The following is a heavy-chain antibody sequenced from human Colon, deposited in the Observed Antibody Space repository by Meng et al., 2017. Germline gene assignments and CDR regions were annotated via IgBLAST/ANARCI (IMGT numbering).Heavy chain of an antibody. Sequence: GGSLRLSCAASGFTFSSYWMSWVRQAPGKGLEWVANIKQDGSEKYYVDSVKGRFTISRDNAKNSLYLQMNSLRAEDTAVYYCARDSPPPMIVVVYGMDVWGQGTTVTVSS. CDR1: GFTFSSYW. CDR2: IKQDGSEK. CDR3: ARDSPPPMIVVVYGMDV. V-gene: IGHV3-7*01. D-gene: IGHD3-22*01. J-gene: IGHJ6*02.